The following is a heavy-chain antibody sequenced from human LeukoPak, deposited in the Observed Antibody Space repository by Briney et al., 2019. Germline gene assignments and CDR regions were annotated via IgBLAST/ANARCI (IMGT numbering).Heavy chain of an antibody. CDR2: IYHSGST. D-gene: IGHD6-6*01. Sequence: SETLSLTCTVSGGSISSGGYYWSWIRQPPGKGLEWIGYIYHSGSTYYNPSLKSRVTISVDRSKNQFSLKLSSVTAADTAVYYCARGGGYSSSRTLNWFDPWGQGTLVTVSS. CDR1: GGSISSGGYY. CDR3: ARGGGYSSSRTLNWFDP. J-gene: IGHJ5*02. V-gene: IGHV4-30-2*01.